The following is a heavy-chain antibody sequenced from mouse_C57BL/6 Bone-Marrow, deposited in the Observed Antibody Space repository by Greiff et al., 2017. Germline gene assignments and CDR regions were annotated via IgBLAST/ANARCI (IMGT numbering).Heavy chain of an antibody. CDR3: DYDERRTPNQTLLFAY. V-gene: IGHV1-23*01. J-gene: IGHJ3*01. Sequence: QVQLQQSGAELVRPGASVKLSCKASGYTFTDYEMHCVKQTPVHGLEWIGAIDPETCGTAYNQKFKGKATLTADKSSSTAYMELRSLTSEDSAVWAYDYDERRTPNQTLLFAYWGQGTLVTVSA. D-gene: IGHD2-4*01. CDR2: IDPETCGT. CDR1: GYTFTDYE.